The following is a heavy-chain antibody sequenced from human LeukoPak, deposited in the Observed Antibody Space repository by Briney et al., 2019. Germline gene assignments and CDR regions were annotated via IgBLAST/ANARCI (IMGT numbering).Heavy chain of an antibody. V-gene: IGHV3-33*06. D-gene: IGHD1-26*01. J-gene: IGHJ3*02. CDR3: AKDGVRGALDAFDI. CDR1: GFTFSSYG. Sequence: GGSLRLSCAASGFTFSSYGMHWVRQAPGKGLEWVGVIWYDGSNKYYADSVKDRFTISRDNSKNTLSLQMNSLRAEDTAVYYCAKDGVRGALDAFDIWGQGTMVTVSS. CDR2: IWYDGSNK.